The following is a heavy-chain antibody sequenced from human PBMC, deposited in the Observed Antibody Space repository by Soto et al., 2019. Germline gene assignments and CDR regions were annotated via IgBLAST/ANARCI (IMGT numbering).Heavy chain of an antibody. Sequence: SETLSLTCAVYGGSFSGYYWSWIRQPPGKGLEWIGEINHSGSTNYNPSLKSRVTISVDTSKNQFSLKLSSVTAADTAVYYCASLSIAARPTWDYWGQGTLVTVSS. D-gene: IGHD6-6*01. CDR1: GGSFSGYY. V-gene: IGHV4-34*01. CDR2: INHSGST. CDR3: ASLSIAARPTWDY. J-gene: IGHJ4*02.